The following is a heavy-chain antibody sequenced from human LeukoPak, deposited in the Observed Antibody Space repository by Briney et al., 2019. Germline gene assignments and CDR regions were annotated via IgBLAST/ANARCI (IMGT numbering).Heavy chain of an antibody. D-gene: IGHD6-13*01. J-gene: IGHJ4*02. CDR3: AKDLGYSSIWYLFDY. Sequence: GGTLRLSCAASGFTFSTYGIHWVRQAPGKGLEWVAFIHFDGSHKYYADSVKGRFTISRDNSKNTLYLQMNSLRPEDTAVYYCAKDLGYSSIWYLFDYWGQGTLVTVSS. V-gene: IGHV3-30*02. CDR2: IHFDGSHK. CDR1: GFTFSTYG.